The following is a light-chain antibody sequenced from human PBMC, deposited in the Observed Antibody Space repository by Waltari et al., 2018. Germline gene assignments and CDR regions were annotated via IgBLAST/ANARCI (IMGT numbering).Light chain of an antibody. J-gene: IGLJ3*02. CDR3: NSRDSSGDPWV. Sequence: SSELTQDPAVSVALGQTVRITCQGDSLRSYYASWYQQKPGQAPVLVIYGKNNRPSGIPDRFSGSGSGNTASLTITGAQAEDEADYYCNSRDSSGDPWVFGGGTKLTVL. CDR1: SLRSYY. V-gene: IGLV3-19*01. CDR2: GKN.